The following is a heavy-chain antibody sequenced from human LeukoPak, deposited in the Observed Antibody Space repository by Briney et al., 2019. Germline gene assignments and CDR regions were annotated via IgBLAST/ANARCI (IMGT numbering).Heavy chain of an antibody. V-gene: IGHV4-34*01. J-gene: IGHJ6*02. CDR2: INHSGST. Sequence: KPSETLSLTCAVYGGSFSGYYWSWIRQPPGKGLEWIGEINHSGSTNYNPSLKSRVTISVDTSKNQFSLKLSSVTAADTAVYYCARGRIVVVPAAIRGSYYYYGMDVRGQGTTVTVSS. D-gene: IGHD2-2*02. CDR1: GGSFSGYY. CDR3: ARGRIVVVPAAIRGSYYYYGMDV.